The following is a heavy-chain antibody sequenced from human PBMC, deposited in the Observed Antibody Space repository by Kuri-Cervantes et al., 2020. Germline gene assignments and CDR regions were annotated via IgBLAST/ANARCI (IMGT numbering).Heavy chain of an antibody. Sequence: SETLSLTCAVYGGSFSGYYWSWIRQPPGKGLEWIGEINHSGSTNYNPSLKSRVTISVDTSKNQFPLKLSSVTAADTAVYYCARATQGFGVVIPFDYWGQGTLVTVSS. CDR1: GGSFSGYY. CDR2: INHSGST. CDR3: ARATQGFGVVIPFDY. V-gene: IGHV4-34*01. J-gene: IGHJ4*02. D-gene: IGHD3-3*01.